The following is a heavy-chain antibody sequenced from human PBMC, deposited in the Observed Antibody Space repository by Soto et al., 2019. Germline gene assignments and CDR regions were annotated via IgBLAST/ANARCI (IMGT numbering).Heavy chain of an antibody. CDR3: ARDPPPPDY. Sequence: QVQLVQSGAEVKKPGASVKVSCKASGYTFASYAISWMRQAPGQGLEWMGWISAYNGNTSYAKKLKGRVTMTTDTSTSTAYMELRSLRSDDTAVDYCARDPPPPDYWGQGTLVTVSS. CDR1: GYTFASYA. CDR2: ISAYNGNT. J-gene: IGHJ4*02. V-gene: IGHV1-18*01.